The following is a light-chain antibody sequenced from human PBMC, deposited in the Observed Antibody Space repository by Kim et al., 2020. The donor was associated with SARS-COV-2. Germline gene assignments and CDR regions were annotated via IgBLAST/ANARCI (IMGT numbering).Light chain of an antibody. Sequence: EIVLTQSPATLSLSPGERATLSCRASQSLSSYVAWYQQKPGQAPSLLVYDVSSRPTGVPARFTGSGSGAEFTLTISSLEPEDFAIYYCQQRLNSYSIGQGTKLEI. V-gene: IGKV3D-11*02. CDR1: QSLSSY. CDR3: QQRLNSYS. J-gene: IGKJ2*03. CDR2: DVS.